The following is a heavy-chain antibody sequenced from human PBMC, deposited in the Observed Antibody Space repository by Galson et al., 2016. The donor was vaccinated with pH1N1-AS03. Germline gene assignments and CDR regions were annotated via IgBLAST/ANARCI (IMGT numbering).Heavy chain of an antibody. J-gene: IGHJ5*02. CDR1: GFTFSIYA. V-gene: IGHV3-23*01. D-gene: IGHD3-3*01. CDR2: VGGVDGSL. Sequence: SLRLSCAASGFTFSIYAMHWVRQAPGKGLGWVSGVGGVDGSLWYAESVKGRFTVSRDNSKGTLDLQMNSLRADDTAVYYCARGSGSPHWFDPWGQGTLVTVSS. CDR3: ARGSGSPHWFDP.